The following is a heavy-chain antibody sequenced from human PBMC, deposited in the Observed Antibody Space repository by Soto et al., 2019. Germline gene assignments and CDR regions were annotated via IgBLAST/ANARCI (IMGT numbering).Heavy chain of an antibody. CDR3: ARGSAAGGIDYYGMDV. V-gene: IGHV1-69*12. Sequence: QVQLVQSGAEVQKPGSSVKVSCKASGGTFSSYAISWVRQAPGQGPEWMGGIIPTFGTANHAQKFQGRVTITADDSTTTAYMELSSVRSEDTAVYFCARGSAAGGIDYYGMDVWGQGTTVTVSS. J-gene: IGHJ6*02. CDR1: GGTFSSYA. CDR2: IIPTFGTA. D-gene: IGHD3-16*01.